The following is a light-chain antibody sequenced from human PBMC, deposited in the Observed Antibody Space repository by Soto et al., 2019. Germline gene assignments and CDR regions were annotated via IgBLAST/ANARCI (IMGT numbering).Light chain of an antibody. CDR2: DAS. Sequence: TVMTQSPATLSVSPGEGATVSCRASQSVGRNLAWYQQKPGQAPRLLIYDASTRATAMPSRFSGSGSGTEFTLTIGSLQSEDIAIYYCQQYRNRPRTFGQGTKVEIK. V-gene: IGKV3-15*01. J-gene: IGKJ1*01. CDR3: QQYRNRPRT. CDR1: QSVGRN.